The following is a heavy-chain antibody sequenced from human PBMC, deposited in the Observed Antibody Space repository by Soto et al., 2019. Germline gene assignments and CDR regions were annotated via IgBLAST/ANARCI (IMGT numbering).Heavy chain of an antibody. Sequence: EVQLVESGGGLVQPGRSLRLSCAASGFTFDDYAMHWVRQAPGKGLEWVSGISWNSGSIGYADSVKGRFTISRDNAKNSLYLQMNSLRAEDTALYYCAKDIALVVAAAGPFDYWGQGTLVTVAS. CDR3: AKDIALVVAAAGPFDY. CDR1: GFTFDDYA. V-gene: IGHV3-9*01. CDR2: ISWNSGSI. D-gene: IGHD2-15*01. J-gene: IGHJ4*02.